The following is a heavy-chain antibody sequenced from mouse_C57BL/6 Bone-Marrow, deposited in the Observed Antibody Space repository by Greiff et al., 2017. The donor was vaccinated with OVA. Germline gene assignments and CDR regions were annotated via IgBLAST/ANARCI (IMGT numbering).Heavy chain of an antibody. J-gene: IGHJ2*01. Sequence: VQLQQSGAELARPGASVKLSCKASGYTFTSYGISWVKQRTGQGLEWIGEIYPRSGNTYYNEKFKGKATLTADKSSSTAYMELRSLTSEDSAVYFCARRALGRDYFDYWGQGTTLTVSS. CDR2: IYPRSGNT. V-gene: IGHV1-81*01. CDR1: GYTFTSYG. CDR3: ARRALGRDYFDY. D-gene: IGHD4-1*01.